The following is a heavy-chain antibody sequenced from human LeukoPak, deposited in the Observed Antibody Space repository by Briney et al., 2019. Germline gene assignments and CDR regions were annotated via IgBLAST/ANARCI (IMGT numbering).Heavy chain of an antibody. V-gene: IGHV4-34*01. Sequence: PSETLSLTCAVYGGSFSGYYWSWIRQPPGKGLEWIGEINHSGSTNYNLSLKSRVTISVDTSKNQFSLKLSSVTAADTAVYYCARDDCIAYYYGMDVWGQGTTVTVSS. CDR2: INHSGST. D-gene: IGHD6-13*01. CDR3: ARDDCIAYYYGMDV. CDR1: GGSFSGYY. J-gene: IGHJ6*02.